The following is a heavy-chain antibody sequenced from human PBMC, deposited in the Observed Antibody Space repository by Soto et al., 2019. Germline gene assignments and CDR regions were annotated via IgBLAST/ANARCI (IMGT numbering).Heavy chain of an antibody. CDR3: ARVSIAAPPEYYYYGMDV. J-gene: IGHJ6*02. CDR2: LIPMFGTP. CDR1: GGTFNRQD. V-gene: IGHV1-69*13. D-gene: IGHD6-6*01. Sequence: SVKVSCNASGGTFNRQDMRWVRQAPGQGLEWMGGLIPMFGTPHYAQKVQDRVTITADESTGTAYLELSSLTSEDTDVYYCARVSIAAPPEYYYYGMDVAAQGTTVPVSS.